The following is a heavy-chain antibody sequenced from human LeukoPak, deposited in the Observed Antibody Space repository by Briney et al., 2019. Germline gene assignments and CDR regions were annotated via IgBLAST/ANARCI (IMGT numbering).Heavy chain of an antibody. CDR2: IRYDGSKK. CDR3: ARDLVVATGPDY. D-gene: IGHD5-12*01. Sequence: GGSLRLSCAASGFIFSSYGMHWVRQAPGKGLEWVAFIRYDGSKKYYADSVKGRFTISRDNSKNTLYLQMNSLRAEDTAVYYCARDLVVATGPDYWGQGALVTVSS. V-gene: IGHV3-30*02. J-gene: IGHJ4*02. CDR1: GFIFSSYG.